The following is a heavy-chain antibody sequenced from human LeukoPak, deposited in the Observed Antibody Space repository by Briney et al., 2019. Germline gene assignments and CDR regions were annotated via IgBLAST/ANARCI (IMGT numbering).Heavy chain of an antibody. J-gene: IGHJ5*02. D-gene: IGHD3-22*01. CDR1: GDSVSINSAA. V-gene: IGHV6-1*01. Sequence: SQTLSLTCAISGDSVSINSAAWNWIRQSPSRGLEWLGRRYQRSKWYNDYAVSVKSRITINPDISKNQFSLQLNSVTPEDTAVYYCARERRITMIVVVMHNWFDPWGQGTLVTVSS. CDR2: RYQRSKWYN. CDR3: ARERRITMIVVVMHNWFDP.